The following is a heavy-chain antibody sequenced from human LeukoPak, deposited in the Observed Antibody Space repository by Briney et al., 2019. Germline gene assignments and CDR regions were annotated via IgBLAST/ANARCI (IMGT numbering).Heavy chain of an antibody. CDR2: FDPEDGET. J-gene: IGHJ4*02. D-gene: IGHD2-15*01. Sequence: WASVTLSFTVSGYTLTELSMHWERQAPGKGLEWMGGFDPEDGETIYAQKFQGRVTMTEDTSTDTAYMELSSLRSEDTAVYYCATDLDCSGGSCHYYFDYWGQGTLVTVSS. V-gene: IGHV1-24*01. CDR3: ATDLDCSGGSCHYYFDY. CDR1: GYTLTELS.